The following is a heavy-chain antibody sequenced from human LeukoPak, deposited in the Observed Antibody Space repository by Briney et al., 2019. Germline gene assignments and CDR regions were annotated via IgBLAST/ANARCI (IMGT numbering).Heavy chain of an antibody. V-gene: IGHV3-66*01. D-gene: IGHD5-18*01. CDR1: GFTVSSNY. J-gene: IGHJ3*02. CDR3: ARVMVKWGLAFDI. Sequence: PGGSLRLSCAASGFTVSSNYVSWVRQAPGKGLEWVSLIYSGGSTYYADSVKGRFTISRDDSKNTLYLQMNSLRAEDTAVYYCARVMVKWGLAFDIWGQGTMVTVSS. CDR2: IYSGGST.